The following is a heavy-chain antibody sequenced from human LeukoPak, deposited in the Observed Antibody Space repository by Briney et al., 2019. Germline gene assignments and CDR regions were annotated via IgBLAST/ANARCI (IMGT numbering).Heavy chain of an antibody. Sequence: GGSLRLSCAASGFTFSSYSMDWVRQAPGKGLEWVSSISSTSIYMYYADSVKGRFTISRDNAKNSLYLQMNSLRAEDTSVYYCARDSVRNYFDYWGQGNLVTVSS. V-gene: IGHV3-21*01. CDR1: GFTFSSYS. CDR2: ISSTSIYM. CDR3: ARDSVRNYFDY. D-gene: IGHD5/OR15-5a*01. J-gene: IGHJ4*02.